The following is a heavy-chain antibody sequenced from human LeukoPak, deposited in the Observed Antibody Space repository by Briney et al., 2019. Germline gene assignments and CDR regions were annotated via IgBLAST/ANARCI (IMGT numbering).Heavy chain of an antibody. V-gene: IGHV3-15*01. Sequence: PGGSLRLSCAASGFTFSNAWMSWVRQAPGKGLEWVGRIKSKTDGGTTDYAAPVKGRFTISRDDSKNTLYLQMNSLKTEDTAVYYCTTVGALIVVVPAARHYYYGMDVWGQGTTVTASS. CDR1: GFTFSNAW. D-gene: IGHD2-2*01. CDR2: IKSKTDGGTT. J-gene: IGHJ6*02. CDR3: TTVGALIVVVPAARHYYYGMDV.